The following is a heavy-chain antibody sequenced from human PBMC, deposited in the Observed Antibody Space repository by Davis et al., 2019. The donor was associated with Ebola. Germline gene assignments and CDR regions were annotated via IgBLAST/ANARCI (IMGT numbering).Heavy chain of an antibody. CDR2: IIPIFGTA. CDR1: GGTFSSYA. D-gene: IGHD6-6*01. J-gene: IGHJ6*02. Sequence: AASVKVSCKASGGTFSSYAISWVRQAPGQGLEWMGGIIPIFGTANYAQKFQGRVTMTRNTSISTAYMELSSLRSEDTAVYYCARDNRQLDYYYYGMDVWGQGTTVTVSS. CDR3: ARDNRQLDYYYYGMDV. V-gene: IGHV1-69*05.